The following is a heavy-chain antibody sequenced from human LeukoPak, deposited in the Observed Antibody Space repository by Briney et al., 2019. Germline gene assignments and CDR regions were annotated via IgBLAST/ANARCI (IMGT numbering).Heavy chain of an antibody. V-gene: IGHV3-48*03. Sequence: GGSLRLSCAASGFTFSSYVMNWVRQAPGKGLEWVSYISSSGSTIYYADSVKGRFTISRDNAKNSLYLQMNSLRAEDTAVYYCARAGGYCSSTSCFYYYYGMDVWGKGTTVTVSS. J-gene: IGHJ6*04. CDR2: ISSSGSTI. D-gene: IGHD2-2*01. CDR1: GFTFSSYV. CDR3: ARAGGYCSSTSCFYYYYGMDV.